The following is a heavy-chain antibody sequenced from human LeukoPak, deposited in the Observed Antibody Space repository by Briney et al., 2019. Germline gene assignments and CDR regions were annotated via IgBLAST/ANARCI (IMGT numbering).Heavy chain of an antibody. V-gene: IGHV3-23*01. D-gene: IGHD3-16*01. Sequence: GGSLRLSCAASGFSFHNFGMSWVRQAPGKGLEWVSTISGSGDTTYYADSVKGRFTISKDNSKNTLYLQLNSLRVEDTAVYFCAKADTPLPLRGSYFDYWGQGTLVTVSS. CDR2: ISGSGDTT. CDR1: GFSFHNFG. CDR3: AKADTPLPLRGSYFDY. J-gene: IGHJ4*02.